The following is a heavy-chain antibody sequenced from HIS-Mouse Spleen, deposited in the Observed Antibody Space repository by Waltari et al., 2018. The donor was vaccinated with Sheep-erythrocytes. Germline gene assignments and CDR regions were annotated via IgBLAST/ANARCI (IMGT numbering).Heavy chain of an antibody. CDR2: IYYSGST. CDR1: GGSISSSSYS. J-gene: IGHJ4*02. D-gene: IGHD3-22*01. Sequence: QLQLQESGPGLVKPSETLSLTCTVSGGSISSSSYSWGWIRQPPGKGLEWIGSIYYSGSTYYNPSLKSRVTISVDTSKNQFYLKLSSVTAADTAVYYCARLYYYDSSGYYFDYWGQGTLVTVSS. CDR3: ARLYYYDSSGYYFDY. V-gene: IGHV4-39*01.